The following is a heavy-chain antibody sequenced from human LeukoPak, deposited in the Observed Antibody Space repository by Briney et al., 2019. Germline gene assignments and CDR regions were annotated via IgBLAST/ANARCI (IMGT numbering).Heavy chain of an antibody. Sequence: SGTLSLTCAVSGGSISSSNWWSWVRQPPGKGLEWIGEIYHSGSTNYNPSLKSRVTISVDKSKNQFSLKLSSVTAADTAVYYCARHGGTGITLIQVYYFDYWGQGTLVTVSS. CDR1: GGSISSSNW. D-gene: IGHD1/OR15-1a*01. CDR2: IYHSGST. CDR3: ARHGGTGITLIQVYYFDY. V-gene: IGHV4-4*02. J-gene: IGHJ4*02.